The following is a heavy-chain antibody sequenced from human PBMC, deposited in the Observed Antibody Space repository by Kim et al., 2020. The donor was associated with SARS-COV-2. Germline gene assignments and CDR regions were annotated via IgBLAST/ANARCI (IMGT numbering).Heavy chain of an antibody. CDR3: ARDKKSATTKYFYGMDV. J-gene: IGHJ6*01. CDR2: LSYDGSSE. CDR1: GFSFSFHA. D-gene: IGHD1-1*01. Sequence: GGSLRLSCGASGFSFSFHALHWVRQAPGKGLEWVALLSYDGSSEEYAESVKGRFTISRDNSKNMLYLQMNSLRAEDTAVYFCARDKKSATTKYFYGMDVWGQGTTVAVSS. V-gene: IGHV3-30*04.